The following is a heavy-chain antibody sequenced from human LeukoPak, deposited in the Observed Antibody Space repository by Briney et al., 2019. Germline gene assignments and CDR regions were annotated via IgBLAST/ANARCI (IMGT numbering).Heavy chain of an antibody. Sequence: GGSLRLSCAVSGFTFRSYFMHWVRQAPGKGLGYVSAINYNGDGTYYANSVKGRFTISRDNSKDTVYLQMGSLRAEDTAVYYCARDPSVGGFSGSELDLWGQGTLVTVSS. D-gene: IGHD3-16*01. V-gene: IGHV3-64*01. CDR2: INYNGDGT. CDR1: GFTFRSYF. CDR3: ARDPSVGGFSGSELDL. J-gene: IGHJ5*02.